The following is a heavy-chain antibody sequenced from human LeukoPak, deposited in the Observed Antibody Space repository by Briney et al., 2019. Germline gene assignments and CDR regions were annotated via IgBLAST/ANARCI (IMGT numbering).Heavy chain of an antibody. V-gene: IGHV3-48*02. CDR3: ARSPRRPYYYDSSGYYSAEYFQH. CDR1: GFTFSSYS. J-gene: IGHJ1*01. D-gene: IGHD3-22*01. Sequence: PGGSLRLSCAASGFTFSSYSMNWVRQAPGKGLEWVSYISSSSSTIYYADSVKGRFTISRDNAKNSQYLQMNSLGDEDAAVYYCARSPRRPYYYDSSGYYSAEYFQHWGQGTLVTVSS. CDR2: ISSSSSTI.